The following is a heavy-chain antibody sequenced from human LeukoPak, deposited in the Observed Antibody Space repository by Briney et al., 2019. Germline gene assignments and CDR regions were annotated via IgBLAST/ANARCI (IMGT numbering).Heavy chain of an antibody. V-gene: IGHV3-23*01. CDR3: AIPRKYSSGWYVNPSANVYGMDV. CDR2: ISGRGGST. J-gene: IGHJ6*02. Sequence: GGSLRLSCAASGFTFSSYAMSWVRQAPGKGLEWVSAISGRGGSTYYADSVKGRFTISRDNSKNTLYLQMNSLRAEDTAVYYCAIPRKYSSGWYVNPSANVYGMDVWGQGTTVTVSS. CDR1: GFTFSSYA. D-gene: IGHD6-19*01.